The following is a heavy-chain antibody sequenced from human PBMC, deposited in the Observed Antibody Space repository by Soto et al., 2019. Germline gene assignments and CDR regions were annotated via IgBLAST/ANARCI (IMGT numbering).Heavy chain of an antibody. J-gene: IGHJ4*02. CDR3: AKPGCGNGGCYQYYFEH. Sequence: VGSLRLSCASSVFTFSDYAMSCFRQAPGKWLEWVSAIGSNGDSTWYADSVKGRFAISRDNSKDTLFLQMNRLRAEDTAIYYCAKPGCGNGGCYQYYFEHWGQGTLVTVSS. D-gene: IGHD2-15*01. CDR1: VFTFSDYA. V-gene: IGHV3-23*01. CDR2: IGSNGDST.